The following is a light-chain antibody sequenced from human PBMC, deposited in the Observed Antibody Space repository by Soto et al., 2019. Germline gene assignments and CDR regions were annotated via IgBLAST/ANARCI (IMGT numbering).Light chain of an antibody. Sequence: QSVRTQPPSVSAAPGQKVTISCSGSSSSIGGNSVSWYQQLPGTAPKLLIYDDNKRPSGIPDRFSGSKSGTSATLGITGFQTGDEADYYCGSWDSSLSAYVFGTGTKVTVL. CDR2: DDN. CDR1: SSSIGGNS. J-gene: IGLJ1*01. V-gene: IGLV1-51*01. CDR3: GSWDSSLSAYV.